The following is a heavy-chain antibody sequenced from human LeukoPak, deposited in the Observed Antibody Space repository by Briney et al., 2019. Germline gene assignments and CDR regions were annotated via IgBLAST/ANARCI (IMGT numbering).Heavy chain of an antibody. V-gene: IGHV4-38-2*02. CDR1: GYSISSGYY. CDR3: ARVAIAAMPHVPFFDY. J-gene: IGHJ4*02. D-gene: IGHD2-2*01. CDR2: IYHSGST. Sequence: PSETLSLTRTVSGYSISSGYYWGWIRQPPGKGLEWIGSIYHSGSTYYNPSLKSRVTISVDTSKNQFSLKLSSVTAADTAVYYCARVAIAAMPHVPFFDYWGQGTLVTVSS.